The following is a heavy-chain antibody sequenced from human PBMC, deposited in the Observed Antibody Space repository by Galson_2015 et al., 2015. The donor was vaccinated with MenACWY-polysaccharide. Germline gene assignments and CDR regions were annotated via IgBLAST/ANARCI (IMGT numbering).Heavy chain of an antibody. Sequence: SLRLSCAASGFSFSAYGMSWVRQAPGRGLEWVSGSGSGGGLYYADSVKGRFTVSRDNSKNTLYLQMNNLRAEDTAVYYCAKVGPRSSWTMGLDYGAREPWSPSPQ. V-gene: IGHV3-23*01. CDR1: GFSFSAYG. J-gene: IGHJ4*02. CDR3: AKVGPRSSWTMGLDY. CDR2: SGSGGGL. D-gene: IGHD6-13*01.